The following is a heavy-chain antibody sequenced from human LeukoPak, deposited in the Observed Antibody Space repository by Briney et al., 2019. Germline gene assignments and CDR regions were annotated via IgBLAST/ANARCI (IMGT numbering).Heavy chain of an antibody. D-gene: IGHD4/OR15-4a*01. CDR3: GSDFVNDAKERFDC. V-gene: IGHV3-30*03. CDR1: GIIFSNYG. J-gene: IGHJ4*02. Sequence: GGSLRLSCEASGIIFSNYGFHWVRQAPGKGLDGVAFISYDGSENYYVESGKGRFLISRDNANNTVYLQMSSLRSEATATYSCGSDFVNDAKERFDCWGQGTLVIVSS. CDR2: ISYDGSEN.